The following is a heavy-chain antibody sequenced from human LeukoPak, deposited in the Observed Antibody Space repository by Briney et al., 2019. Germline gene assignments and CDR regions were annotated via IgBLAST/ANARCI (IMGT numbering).Heavy chain of an antibody. Sequence: SETLSLTCTVSGGSISSSSYYWGWIRQPPGKGLEWIGSIYYSGSTYYNPSLKSRVTISVDTSKNQFSLKLSSVTAADTAVYYCARPTQIAAAGTGWFDPWGQGTLVTVSS. CDR1: GGSISSSSYY. V-gene: IGHV4-39*01. CDR2: IYYSGST. D-gene: IGHD6-13*01. CDR3: ARPTQIAAAGTGWFDP. J-gene: IGHJ5*02.